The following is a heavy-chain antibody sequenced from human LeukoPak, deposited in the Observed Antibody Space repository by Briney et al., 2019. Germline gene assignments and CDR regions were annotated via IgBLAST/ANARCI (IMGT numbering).Heavy chain of an antibody. CDR1: GGSISSYY. D-gene: IGHD2-2*01. Sequence: SETLSLTCTASGGSISSYYWSWIRQPAGKGLEWIGRIYTSGSTNYNPSLKSRVTMSVDTSKNQFSLKLSSVTAADTAVYYCARDSRVVVPAATLYKRDYYYYYMDVWGKGTTVTVSS. J-gene: IGHJ6*03. CDR2: IYTSGST. V-gene: IGHV4-4*07. CDR3: ARDSRVVVPAATLYKRDYYYYYMDV.